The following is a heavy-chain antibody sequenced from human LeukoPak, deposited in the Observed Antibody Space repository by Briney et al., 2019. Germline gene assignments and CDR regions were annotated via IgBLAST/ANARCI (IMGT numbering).Heavy chain of an antibody. CDR3: AKEGPNCGGDCYGVFDY. V-gene: IGHV3-23*01. CDR1: GFTFTNYA. J-gene: IGHJ4*02. D-gene: IGHD2-21*02. Sequence: PGGSLRLSCAASGFTFTNYAVAWVRQAPGKGLEWVSVFTGTGHTTYYADSVKGRFTISRDNSKNTLYLQMNSLRAEDTAVYYCAKEGPNCGGDCYGVFDYWGQGTLVTVSS. CDR2: FTGTGHTT.